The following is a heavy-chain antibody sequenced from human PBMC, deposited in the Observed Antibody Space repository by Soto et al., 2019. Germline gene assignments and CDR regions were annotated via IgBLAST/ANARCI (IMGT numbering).Heavy chain of an antibody. CDR3: AKGPEYDILTGCDY. D-gene: IGHD3-9*01. V-gene: IGHV3-23*01. J-gene: IGHJ4*02. CDR2: LSGGGSTT. Sequence: EVQLLESGGGFVQPGESLRLSCAASGFTFSLSAMSWVRQAPGRGLDWVSSLSGGGSTTDYADSVKGRFTISRDNSKNTVHLQMNSLRAEDTAVYYCAKGPEYDILTGCDYWGQGALVTLSS. CDR1: GFTFSLSA.